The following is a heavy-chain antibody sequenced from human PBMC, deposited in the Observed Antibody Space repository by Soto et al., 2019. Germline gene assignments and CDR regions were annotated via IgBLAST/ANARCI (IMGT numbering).Heavy chain of an antibody. CDR1: GFTFSDYG. D-gene: IGHD5-18*01. Sequence: QVQLVESGGGVVQPGRSLRLSCAASGFTFSDYGMHWVRQTPGKGLEWVAVISYEGSNRNYADSVRGRFTISRDNSKNTLYLQMNSLRAEDTAVYYCAKDPTRGYSFEFYQWGQGTLVTVSS. V-gene: IGHV3-30*18. J-gene: IGHJ4*02. CDR3: AKDPTRGYSFEFYQ. CDR2: ISYEGSNR.